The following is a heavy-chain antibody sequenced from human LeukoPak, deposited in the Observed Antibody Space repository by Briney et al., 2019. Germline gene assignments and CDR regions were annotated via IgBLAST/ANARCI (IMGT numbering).Heavy chain of an antibody. CDR2: IHYSGNI. CDR3: ARLWDGFDF. Sequence: SETLSLTCTVSGDSISSSDHYWGWIRQPPGKGLEWIGSIHYSGNIYYNPSLNSRVTLLLDTSKNQFSLRLFSVTAADTAVYYCARLWDGFDFWGQGTLVTVSS. D-gene: IGHD3-16*01. CDR1: GDSISSSDHY. J-gene: IGHJ4*02. V-gene: IGHV4-39*07.